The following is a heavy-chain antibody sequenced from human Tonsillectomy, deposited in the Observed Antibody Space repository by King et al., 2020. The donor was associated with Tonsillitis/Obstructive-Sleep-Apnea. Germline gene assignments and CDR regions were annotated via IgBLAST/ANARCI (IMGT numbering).Heavy chain of an antibody. J-gene: IGHJ6*03. CDR1: GVTFCCYT. Sequence: VQLVESGGGLVQPGGSLRLSCAASGVTFCCYTIAWVRQAPGKGLVWGSGSVGTSRTKYTESMKGRFTIYRDNSNNTLFLQMNSLTAEDTAVYYCAKTDGGDYFYMDVWGKGSTVTVSS. V-gene: IGHV3-23*04. CDR3: AKTDGGDYFYMDV. CDR2: SVGTSRT. D-gene: IGHD3-16*01.